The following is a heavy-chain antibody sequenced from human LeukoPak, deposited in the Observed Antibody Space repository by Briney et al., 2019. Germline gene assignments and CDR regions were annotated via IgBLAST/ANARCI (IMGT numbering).Heavy chain of an antibody. D-gene: IGHD4-17*01. CDR3: AKDTGSARLDY. Sequence: GGSLRLSCVASGFTFSSYGMHWVRQAPGKGLEWVAVTSYDGITKFYADSVKGRFTISRDNSKDTLYLQLNSLRPEDTAVYYCAKDTGSARLDYWGQGTLVTVSS. V-gene: IGHV3-30*18. CDR2: TSYDGITK. J-gene: IGHJ4*02. CDR1: GFTFSSYG.